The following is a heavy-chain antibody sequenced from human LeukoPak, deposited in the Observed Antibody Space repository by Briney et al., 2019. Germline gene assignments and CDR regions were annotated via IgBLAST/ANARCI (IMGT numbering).Heavy chain of an antibody. J-gene: IGHJ4*02. Sequence: ASVKVSCKASGYTFTSYAMHWVRQAPGQRLEWMGWINAGNGNTKYSQKFQGRVTITRDTSASTAYMELSSLRSEDTAVYYCARPTKIYGSGSYPDYWGQGTLVTVSS. CDR1: GYTFTSYA. CDR3: ARPTKIYGSGSYPDY. D-gene: IGHD3-10*01. CDR2: INAGNGNT. V-gene: IGHV1-3*01.